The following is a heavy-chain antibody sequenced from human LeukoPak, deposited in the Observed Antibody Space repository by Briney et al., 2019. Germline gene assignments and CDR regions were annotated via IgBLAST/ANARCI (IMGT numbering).Heavy chain of an antibody. Sequence: GGSLRLSCAASGFTFSSYAMHWVRQAPGKGLEWVAVISYDGSNKYYADSVKGRFTISRDNSKNTLYLQMNSLRAEDTAVYYCASPVVAARRVVHYWGQGTLVTVSS. CDR2: ISYDGSNK. CDR3: ASPVVAARRVVHY. J-gene: IGHJ4*02. D-gene: IGHD6-6*01. V-gene: IGHV3-30-3*01. CDR1: GFTFSSYA.